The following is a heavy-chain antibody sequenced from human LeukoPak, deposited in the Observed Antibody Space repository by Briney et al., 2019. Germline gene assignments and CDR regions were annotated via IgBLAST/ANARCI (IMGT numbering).Heavy chain of an antibody. V-gene: IGHV3-53*01. D-gene: IGHD4-17*01. J-gene: IGHJ4*02. CDR1: GFTVSSNY. CDR2: IYSGGST. Sequence: GSLRLSCAASGFTVSSNYTSWVRQAPGKGLEWVSVIYSGGSTYYADSVKGRFTISRGNSKNTLYLQMNSLRAEDTAVYYCARDFENGDYVSDYWGQGTLVTVSS. CDR3: ARDFENGDYVSDY.